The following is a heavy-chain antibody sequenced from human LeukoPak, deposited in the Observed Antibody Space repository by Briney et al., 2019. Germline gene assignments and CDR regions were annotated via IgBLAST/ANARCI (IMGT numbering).Heavy chain of an antibody. CDR3: ARRARGMVRGVTTNWFDP. CDR2: INHSGST. D-gene: IGHD3-10*01. J-gene: IGHJ5*02. V-gene: IGHV4-34*01. Sequence: SETLSLTCAVYGGSFSGYYWSWIRQPPGKGLEWIGEINHSGSTNYNPSLKSRVTISVDTSKNQFSLKLSSVTAADTAVYYCARRARGMVRGVTTNWFDPGGQGTLVTVSS. CDR1: GGSFSGYY.